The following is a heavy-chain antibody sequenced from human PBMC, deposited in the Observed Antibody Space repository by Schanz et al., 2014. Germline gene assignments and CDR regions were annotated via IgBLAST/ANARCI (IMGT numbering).Heavy chain of an antibody. CDR2: IIPILGIA. Sequence: QVLQVQSGSELKKPGTSVKVSCKASGYTFNNYTYVMIWVRQAPGQGLEWMGRIIPILGIANYAQKFQGRVTITADKSAFTAYMDVSSLRSEDTAVYYCSSSAAGYSSSWDFDYWGQGTLVTVSS. CDR1: GYTFNNYT. J-gene: IGHJ4*02. D-gene: IGHD6-13*01. CDR3: SSSAAGYSSSWDFDY. V-gene: IGHV1-69*02.